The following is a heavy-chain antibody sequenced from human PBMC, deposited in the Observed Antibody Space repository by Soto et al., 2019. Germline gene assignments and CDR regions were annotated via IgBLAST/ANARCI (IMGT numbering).Heavy chain of an antibody. CDR3: ARGQAFWTGYYRMPYYFDY. D-gene: IGHD3-3*01. J-gene: IGHJ4*02. V-gene: IGHV4-61*01. CDR2: LYYSGST. CDR1: GGSVSSGSYY. Sequence: SETLSLTGTVSGGSVSSGSYYWSWIRQPPGKGLEYIGYLYYSGSTNYNPSLKSRVTISVDTPKNQFSLKLTSVTAADTAIYYCARGQAFWTGYYRMPYYFDYWGQGTLVTVSS.